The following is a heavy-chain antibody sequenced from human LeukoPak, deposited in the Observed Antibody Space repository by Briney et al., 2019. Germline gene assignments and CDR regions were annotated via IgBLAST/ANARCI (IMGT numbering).Heavy chain of an antibody. Sequence: PGGSLRLSCAASGFSFTSYWMLWVRQAPGKGLEWVGNINQDGTEVNYVDSVRGRFTMSRDNAQTSLFLQMNSLRAEDTAVYYCARWEGLSSWTYYFDYWGQGTLVTVSS. CDR1: GFSFTSYW. CDR3: ARWEGLSSWTYYFDY. CDR2: INQDGTEV. J-gene: IGHJ4*02. V-gene: IGHV3-7*01. D-gene: IGHD6-13*01.